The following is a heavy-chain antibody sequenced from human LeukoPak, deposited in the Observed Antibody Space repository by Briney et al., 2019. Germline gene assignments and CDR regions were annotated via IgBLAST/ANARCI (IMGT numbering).Heavy chain of an antibody. J-gene: IGHJ4*01. CDR2: VSPPGGGT. CDR3: ARGGYWSGGSLHGTVYF. CDR1: GFTFSNHG. Sequence: GGSLRLSCAASGFTFSNHGMNWVRQAPGKGLEWLSGVSPPGGGTYYADSVKGRFTSSRANAKNSLYLQMNSLRAEDTAVYYGARGGYWSGGSLHGTVYFWGQGTLVTVSS. D-gene: IGHD2-15*01. V-gene: IGHV3-23*01.